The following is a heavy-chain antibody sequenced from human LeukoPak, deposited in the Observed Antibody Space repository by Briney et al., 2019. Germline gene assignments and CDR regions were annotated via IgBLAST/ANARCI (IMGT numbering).Heavy chain of an antibody. D-gene: IGHD6-13*01. V-gene: IGHV6-1*01. Sequence: SQTLTLTCAISGDSVTSNSGAWHWIRQSPSRGLEWLGRTYYRSKWYPEYAASVKSRITINADTFKNPFSLHLNSVTPEDTAVYYCARDGDSSYTSWYSWFDPWGQGTLVTVSS. J-gene: IGHJ5*02. CDR1: GDSVTSNSGA. CDR2: TYYRSKWYP. CDR3: ARDGDSSYTSWYSWFDP.